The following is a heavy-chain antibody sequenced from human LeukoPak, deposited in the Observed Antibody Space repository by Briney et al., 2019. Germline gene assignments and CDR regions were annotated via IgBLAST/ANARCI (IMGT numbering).Heavy chain of an antibody. CDR3: EAAGTVPGDYYYGMDV. CDR2: ISYDGSNK. J-gene: IGHJ6*02. V-gene: IGHV3-30-3*01. CDR1: GFTFSSYA. D-gene: IGHD6-13*01. Sequence: GGSLRLSCAASGFTFSSYAMHWVRQAPGKGLEWVAVISYDGSNKYYAASVKGRFTISRDNSKNTLYLQMNSLRAEDTAVYYCEAAGTVPGDYYYGMDVWGQGTTVTVSS.